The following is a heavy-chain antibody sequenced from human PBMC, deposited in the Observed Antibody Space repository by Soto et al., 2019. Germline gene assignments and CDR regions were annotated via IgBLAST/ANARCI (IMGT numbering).Heavy chain of an antibody. CDR2: IYYSGST. V-gene: IGHV4-59*01. D-gene: IGHD3-10*01. CDR3: ARYRSVPDNWFDP. J-gene: IGHJ5*02. Sequence: QVQLQESGPGLVKPSETLSLTCTVSGGSISGYYWSWIRQPPGKGLEWIGYIYYSGSTNYNPSLKSRVTISVDTSKNQFSLKLSSVTAADTAVYYCARYRSVPDNWFDPWGQGTLVTVSS. CDR1: GGSISGYY.